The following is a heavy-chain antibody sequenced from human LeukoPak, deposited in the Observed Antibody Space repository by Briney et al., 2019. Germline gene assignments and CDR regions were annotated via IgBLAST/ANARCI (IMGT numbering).Heavy chain of an antibody. V-gene: IGHV3-21*01. CDR2: ISSSSSYI. Sequence: GGSLRLSCAASGFTFSSYSMNWVRQAPGKGLEWVSSISSSSSYIYYADSVKGRFTISRDNAKNSLYLQMNSLRAEDTAVYYCARGRSITLLRGVAMSDGFDIWGQGQWSPSLQ. CDR1: GFTFSSYS. CDR3: ARGRSITLLRGVAMSDGFDI. J-gene: IGHJ3*02. D-gene: IGHD3-10*01.